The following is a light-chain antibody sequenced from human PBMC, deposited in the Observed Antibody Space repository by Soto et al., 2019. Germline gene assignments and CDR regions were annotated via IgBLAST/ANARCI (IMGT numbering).Light chain of an antibody. Sequence: QSVLTQSPSASASLGASVKLACTVRSGHSNYAIAWYQQQPEKGPRCLMKLNSDGSHSKGDEMPDRFSGSSSGAERYLTISSLQFEDEADYYCQTWGTGIVVFGGGTKVTVL. V-gene: IGLV4-69*01. CDR3: QTWGTGIVV. CDR1: SGHSNYA. CDR2: LNSDGSH. J-gene: IGLJ2*01.